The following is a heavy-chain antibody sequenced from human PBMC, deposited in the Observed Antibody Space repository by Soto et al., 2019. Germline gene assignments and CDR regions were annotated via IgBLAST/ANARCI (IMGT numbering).Heavy chain of an antibody. D-gene: IGHD6-6*01. CDR3: ARVRQLVGYFYYYMDV. CDR1: GYTFTSYD. J-gene: IGHJ6*03. Sequence: GASVKVSCKASGYTFTSYDINWVRQATGQGLEWMGWMNPNSGNTGYAQKFQGRVTMTRNTSISTAYMELSSLRSEDTAVYYCARVRQLVGYFYYYMDVWGKGTTVTVSS. V-gene: IGHV1-8*01. CDR2: MNPNSGNT.